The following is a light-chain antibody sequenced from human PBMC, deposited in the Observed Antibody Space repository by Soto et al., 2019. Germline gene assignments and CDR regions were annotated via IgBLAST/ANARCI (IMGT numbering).Light chain of an antibody. CDR2: DAS. J-gene: IGKJ1*01. CDR3: QQYNSYRP. CDR1: QSISSW. Sequence: DIQMTQSPSTLSASVGDRVTITCRASQSISSWLAWYQQKPGKAPKLLIYDASSLERGVPSRFSGSGSGTEFTLTISSLQPDDFATYYCQQYNSYRPFGQGTKVDIK. V-gene: IGKV1-5*01.